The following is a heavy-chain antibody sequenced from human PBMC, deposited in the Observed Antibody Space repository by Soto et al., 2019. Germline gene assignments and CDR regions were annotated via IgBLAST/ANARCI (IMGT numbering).Heavy chain of an antibody. CDR2: IYSGGST. J-gene: IGHJ4*02. CDR1: GFTVSSNY. D-gene: IGHD3-10*01. CDR3: AKDIYYGSGSYYNAHDY. V-gene: IGHV3-66*01. Sequence: GGSLRLSCAASGFTVSSNYMSWVRQAPGKGLEWVPVIYSGGSTYYADSVKGRFTISRDNSKNTLYLQMNSLRAEDTAVYYCAKDIYYGSGSYYNAHDYWGQGTLVTVSS.